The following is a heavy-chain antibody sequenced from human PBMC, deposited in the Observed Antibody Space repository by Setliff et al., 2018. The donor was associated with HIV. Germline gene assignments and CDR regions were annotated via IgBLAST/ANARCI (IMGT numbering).Heavy chain of an antibody. CDR1: GGTFRSYA. D-gene: IGHD1-26*01. CDR2: IIPIVDIA. CDR3: ARGAYRRRDGGTYFYQFDF. Sequence: GASVKVSCKASGGTFRSYAISWVRQAPGQGLEWMGGIIPIVDIAKYAQKFQDRVTITADKSTSTAFMELSSLRSEDTAVYYCARGAYRRRDGGTYFYQFDFWGRGTLVTVSS. J-gene: IGHJ4*02. V-gene: IGHV1-69*10.